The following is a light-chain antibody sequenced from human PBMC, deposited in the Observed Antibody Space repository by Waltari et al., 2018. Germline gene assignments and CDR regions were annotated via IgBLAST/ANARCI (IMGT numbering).Light chain of an antibody. CDR1: SSNLGNND. CDR3: AAWDDSLTALM. J-gene: IGLJ3*02. V-gene: IGLV1-47*01. CDR2: RSL. Sequence: QSVLTQPHSASGTPGQRVTFSCSGSSSNLGNNDVHWYQQLPGTAPKLLIYRSLQRPPGVPGRFSGSKSGTSASLAISGLRSEDEADYYCAAWDDSLTALMFGGGTKVTVL.